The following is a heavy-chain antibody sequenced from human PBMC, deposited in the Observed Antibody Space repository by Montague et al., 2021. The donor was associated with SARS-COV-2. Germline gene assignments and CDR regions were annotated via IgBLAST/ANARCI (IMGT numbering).Heavy chain of an antibody. J-gene: IGHJ4*02. CDR3: ARWDPETLTLIGLRGKSASDY. Sequence: SETLSLTCAVYGGSFSGYYWTWIRQSPGKGLEWIAEINHSGTTNYNFNPSLRSRVTISADTSKSQFSLKLISVTAADTGVYYCARWDPETLTLIGLRGKSASDYWGQGTLVTVSS. V-gene: IGHV4-34*01. D-gene: IGHD4-23*01. CDR1: GGSFSGYY. CDR2: INHSGTT.